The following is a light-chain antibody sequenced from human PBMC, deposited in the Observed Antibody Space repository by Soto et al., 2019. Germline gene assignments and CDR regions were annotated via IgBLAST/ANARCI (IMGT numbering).Light chain of an antibody. Sequence: DIVMTQSPLSLPVTPGEPASISCRSSQSLLHSNGYNYLDWYLQKPGQSPQLLIYLGSNRASGVPDRFSGSGSGTDFTLKISRVEAEDVGVYYCMQALQTPPTFGRWTKVDIK. V-gene: IGKV2-28*01. J-gene: IGKJ3*01. CDR3: MQALQTPPT. CDR2: LGS. CDR1: QSLLHSNGYNY.